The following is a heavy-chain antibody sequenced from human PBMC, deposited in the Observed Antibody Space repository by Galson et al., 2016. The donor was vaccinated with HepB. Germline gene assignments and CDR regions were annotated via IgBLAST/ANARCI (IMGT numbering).Heavy chain of an antibody. D-gene: IGHD5-18*01. CDR3: ARVWHTALSPPGY. CDR2: ISHAGNNK. Sequence: SLRLSCAASGFTFDSYAMYWVRQTPGKGLEWMAVISHAGNNKYYADSVKGRFTISRDNYKSTVYLQANSLRTDDTGVYYCARVWHTALSPPGYWGQGTLVTVSS. V-gene: IGHV3-30*04. J-gene: IGHJ4*02. CDR1: GFTFDSYA.